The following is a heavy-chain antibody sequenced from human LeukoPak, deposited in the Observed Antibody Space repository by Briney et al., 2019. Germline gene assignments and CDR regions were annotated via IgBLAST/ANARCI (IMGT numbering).Heavy chain of an antibody. Sequence: SETLSLTCTVSGGSINSGTYYWSWIRQPPGKGLEWIGEINHSGSTNYNPSLKSRVTISVDTSKNQFSLKLSSVTAADTAVYYCARGRGITGTTWDDYWGQGTLVTVSS. D-gene: IGHD1-20*01. CDR3: ARGRGITGTTWDDY. CDR1: GGSINSGTYY. CDR2: INHSGST. V-gene: IGHV4-39*07. J-gene: IGHJ4*02.